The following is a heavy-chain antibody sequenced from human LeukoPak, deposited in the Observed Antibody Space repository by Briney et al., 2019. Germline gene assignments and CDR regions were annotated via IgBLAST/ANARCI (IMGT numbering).Heavy chain of an antibody. CDR2: VSSGSSTI. J-gene: IGHJ4*02. CDR3: AKENTLTFGGVIDPGYDS. Sequence: GGSLRLSCAASGFTFSDYYMSWIRQAPGKALEWVSYVSSGSSTIYYADSVKGRFTVSRDNAKNSLYLQMNSLRAEDTALYYCAKENTLTFGGVIDPGYDSWGQGTLVTVSS. CDR1: GFTFSDYY. V-gene: IGHV3-11*04. D-gene: IGHD3-16*02.